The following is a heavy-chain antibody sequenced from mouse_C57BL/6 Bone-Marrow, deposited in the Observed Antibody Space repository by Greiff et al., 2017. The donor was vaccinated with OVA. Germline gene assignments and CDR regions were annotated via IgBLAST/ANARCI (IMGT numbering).Heavy chain of an antibody. Sequence: EVKLMESGPELVKPGASVKIPCKASGYTFTDYNMDWVKQSHGKSLEWIGDINPNNGGTIYNQKFKGKATLTVDKSSSTAYMELRSLTSEDTAVYYCASRYYGSRGWYFDVWGTGTTVTVSS. CDR1: GYTFTDYN. CDR2: INPNNGGT. J-gene: IGHJ1*03. D-gene: IGHD1-1*01. V-gene: IGHV1-18*01. CDR3: ASRYYGSRGWYFDV.